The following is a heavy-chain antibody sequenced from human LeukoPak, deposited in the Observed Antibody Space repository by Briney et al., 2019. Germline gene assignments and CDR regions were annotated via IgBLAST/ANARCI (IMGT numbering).Heavy chain of an antibody. J-gene: IGHJ4*02. CDR1: GFTFSSYA. V-gene: IGHV3-64D*06. CDR3: VLLGYCSGTSCPHY. D-gene: IGHD2-15*01. CDR2: ISTNGGST. Sequence: GGSLRLSCSTSGFTFSSYAMHWVRQAPGKGLEYVSSISTNGGSTYYADSVKGRFTISRDNSKNTLYLQMSSLRAEDSAVYYGVLLGYCSGTSCPHYWGQGALVAVSS.